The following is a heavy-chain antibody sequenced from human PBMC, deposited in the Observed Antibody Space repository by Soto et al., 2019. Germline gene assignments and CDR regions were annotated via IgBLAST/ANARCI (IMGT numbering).Heavy chain of an antibody. CDR3: AKSGGYSSGWYYFDY. CDR2: IYISGST. D-gene: IGHD6-19*01. V-gene: IGHV4-4*07. Sequence: QMQLQESGPGLVKPSETLSLTCTVSGGSISSYYWSWIRKPAGKGLEWIGRIYISGSTNYNPSPKSRVTMSVDTSKEQFSLKLSSVTAADTAVYYCAKSGGYSSGWYYFDYWGQGTLVTVSS. CDR1: GGSISSYY. J-gene: IGHJ4*02.